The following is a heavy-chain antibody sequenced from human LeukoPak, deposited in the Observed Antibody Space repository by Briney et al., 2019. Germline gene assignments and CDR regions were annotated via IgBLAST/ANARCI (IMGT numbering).Heavy chain of an antibody. CDR1: GYTFSAYD. D-gene: IGHD3-22*01. CDR2: MNPDSGNA. V-gene: IGHV1-8*01. Sequence: ASVKVSCKASGYTFSAYDINWVRQAPGQGLEWMGWMNPDSGNAAFAQKFQGRVTMTRDTSTNTAFMELSSLRSEDTAVYYCARLSETPAYYYTSGYYYAGYWSQGTLVTVSS. CDR3: ARLSETPAYYYTSGYYYAGY. J-gene: IGHJ4*02.